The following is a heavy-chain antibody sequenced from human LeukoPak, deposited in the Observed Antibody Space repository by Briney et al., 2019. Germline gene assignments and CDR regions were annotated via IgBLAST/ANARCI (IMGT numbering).Heavy chain of an antibody. CDR2: IKQDGSEK. CDR3: ARDRPLGRYFDWLPFDY. Sequence: GSLRLSCAASGFTFSSYWMSWVRQAPGKGLEWVANIKQDGSEKYYVDSVKGRFIISRDNAKNSLYLQMNSLRAEDTAVYYCARDRPLGRYFDWLPFDYWGQGTLVTVSS. J-gene: IGHJ4*02. CDR1: GFTFSSYW. D-gene: IGHD3-9*01. V-gene: IGHV3-7*01.